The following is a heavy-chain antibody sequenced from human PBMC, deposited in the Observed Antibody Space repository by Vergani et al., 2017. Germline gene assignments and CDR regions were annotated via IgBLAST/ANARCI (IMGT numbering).Heavy chain of an antibody. J-gene: IGHJ6*03. Sequence: QVQLVQSGAEVKKPGASVKVSCKVSGYTLTELSMPWVRQDPGKGLEWMGGFDPEDGETIYAQKFQGRVTMTEDTSTDTAYMELSSLRSEDTAVYYCATSPIRINGPSYYYMDVWGKGTTVTVSS. CDR1: GYTLTELS. CDR2: FDPEDGET. CDR3: ATSPIRINGPSYYYMDV. V-gene: IGHV1-24*01. D-gene: IGHD2-15*01.